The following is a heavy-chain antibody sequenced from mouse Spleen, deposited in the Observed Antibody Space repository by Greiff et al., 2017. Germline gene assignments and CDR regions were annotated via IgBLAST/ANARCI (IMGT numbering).Heavy chain of an antibody. D-gene: IGHD2-3*01. V-gene: IGHV3-6*01. CDR2: ISYDGTN. CDR1: GYSITSGYY. CDR3: ARGWLPRGVYFDY. Sequence: VQLKESGPGLVKPSQSLSLTCSVPGYSITSGYYWDWIRQFPGNKLEWMAYISYDGTNNYNPSLKNRISITRDTSKNQFFLNLNSVTTEDTATYYCARGWLPRGVYFDYWGQGTTLTVSS. J-gene: IGHJ2*01.